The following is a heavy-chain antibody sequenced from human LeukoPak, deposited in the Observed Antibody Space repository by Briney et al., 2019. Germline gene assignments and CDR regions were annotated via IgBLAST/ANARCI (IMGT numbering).Heavy chain of an antibody. CDR3: ASESSGSYYNYVDY. D-gene: IGHD3-22*01. CDR2: VYYRGTT. Sequence: SETLSLTCTVSGGSISSYYWSWIRQPPGKGLEWIGYVYYRGTTNYSPSLKSRVTMSVDTSKNQFSLKLSSVTAADTAVYYCASESSGSYYNYVDYWGQGTLVTVSS. J-gene: IGHJ4*02. V-gene: IGHV4-59*01. CDR1: GGSISSYY.